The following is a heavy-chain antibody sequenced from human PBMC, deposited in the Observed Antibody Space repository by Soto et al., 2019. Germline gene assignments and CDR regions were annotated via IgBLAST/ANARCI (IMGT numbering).Heavy chain of an antibody. V-gene: IGHV4-39*01. Sequence: SETLSLTCTVSGGSISSSSYYWGWIRQPPGKGLEWIGSIYYSGSTYYNPSLKSRVTISVDTSKNQFSLKLSSVTAADTAVYYCARHPLAATTSNWFDPWGQGTLVTVSS. CDR2: IYYSGST. CDR3: ARHPLAATTSNWFDP. J-gene: IGHJ5*02. CDR1: GGSISSSSYY. D-gene: IGHD5-12*01.